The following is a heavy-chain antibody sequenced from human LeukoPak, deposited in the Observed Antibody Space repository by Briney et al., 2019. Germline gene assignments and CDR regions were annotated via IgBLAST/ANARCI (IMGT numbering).Heavy chain of an antibody. CDR1: GFTFSSYA. CDR3: AKLGDLGPYYDILTGYPYFDY. Sequence: GGSLRLSCAASGFTFSSYAMSWVRQAPGKGLEWVSAISGSGGSTYYADSVKGRFTISRDNSKNTLYLQMNSLRAEDTAVYYCAKLGDLGPYYDILTGYPYFDYWGQGTLVTVSP. J-gene: IGHJ4*02. D-gene: IGHD3-9*01. CDR2: ISGSGGST. V-gene: IGHV3-23*01.